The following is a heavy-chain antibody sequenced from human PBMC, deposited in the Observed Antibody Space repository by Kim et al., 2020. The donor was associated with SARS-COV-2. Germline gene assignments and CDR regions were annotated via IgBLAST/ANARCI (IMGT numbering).Heavy chain of an antibody. J-gene: IGHJ4*02. Sequence: RKSRVTISVDTSKNQFSLKLSSVTAADTAVYYCTREDIVVVVAATSGFDYWGQGTLVTVSS. D-gene: IGHD2-15*01. CDR3: TREDIVVVVAATSGFDY. V-gene: IGHV4-30-2*04.